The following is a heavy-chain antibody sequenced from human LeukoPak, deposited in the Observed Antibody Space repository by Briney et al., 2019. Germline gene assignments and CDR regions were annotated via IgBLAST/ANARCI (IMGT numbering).Heavy chain of an antibody. CDR3: ARSVVVTATLRYHYGMDV. D-gene: IGHD2-21*02. CDR2: IYDSGTT. V-gene: IGHV4-59*11. Sequence: SETLSLTCTVSGGSIRSHYWNWIRQPPGKGLEWIWYIYDSGTTNYNPSLKSRVTMSVDSSKNQFSLKLTSVTAADTAVYYCARSVVVTATLRYHYGMDVWGQGTTVTVSS. CDR1: GGSIRSHY. J-gene: IGHJ6*02.